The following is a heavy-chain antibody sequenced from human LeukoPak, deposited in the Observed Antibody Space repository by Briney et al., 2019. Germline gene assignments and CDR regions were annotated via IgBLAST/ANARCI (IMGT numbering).Heavy chain of an antibody. V-gene: IGHV4-4*02. CDR1: GRSLSSSNW. CDR3: ARGLGSGTRAFDI. J-gene: IGHJ3*02. D-gene: IGHD3-10*01. Sequence: SRTLSLTCAVSGRSLSSSNWWSWVRQPPGKWLEWIGEIYHSWNTNYNPSLESRVTISVDKSKNQFSLKLSSVTAADTAVYYCARGLGSGTRAFDIWGQGTMVTVSS. CDR2: IYHSWNT.